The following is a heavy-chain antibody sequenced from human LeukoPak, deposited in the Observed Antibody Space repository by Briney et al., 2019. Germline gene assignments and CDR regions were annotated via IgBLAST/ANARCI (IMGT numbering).Heavy chain of an antibody. CDR3: AKASGSYYYYYIDV. CDR2: ISWNSGNI. Sequence: GGSLRLCCAASGFTFDDYAMHWVRQAPGKGLEWVSGISWNSGNIDYADSVKGRFTISRDNAKNSLYLQMNSLRAEDMALYYCAKASGSYYYYYIDVWGKGTTVTVSS. CDR1: GFTFDDYA. J-gene: IGHJ6*03. D-gene: IGHD3-10*01. V-gene: IGHV3-9*03.